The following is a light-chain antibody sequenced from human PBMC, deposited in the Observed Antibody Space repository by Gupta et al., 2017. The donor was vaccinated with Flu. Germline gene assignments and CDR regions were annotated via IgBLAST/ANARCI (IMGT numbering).Light chain of an antibody. Sequence: PSPLSASVGDRVTITVLASQSISDVLAWYQQKPGNAPNLLIYQASRIQSGVPSRFSGSGSGTXFTLTIXSLQPDDFANYYCQDCYISHWTFGXGTKVEIK. CDR3: QDCYISHWT. CDR1: QSISDV. J-gene: IGKJ1*01. CDR2: QAS. V-gene: IGKV1-5*03.